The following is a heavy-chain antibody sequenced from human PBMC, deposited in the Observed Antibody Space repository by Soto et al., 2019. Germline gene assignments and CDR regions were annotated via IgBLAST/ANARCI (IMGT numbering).Heavy chain of an antibody. D-gene: IGHD4-17*01. V-gene: IGHV5-10-1*01. Sequence: GESLKISCKGSGYSFTSYWISWVRQMPGKGLEWMGRIDPSDSYTNYSPSFQGHVTISADKSISTAYLQWSSLKASDTAMYYCARSRGDSFYWFDPWGQGTPVTVSS. J-gene: IGHJ5*02. CDR3: ARSRGDSFYWFDP. CDR1: GYSFTSYW. CDR2: IDPSDSYT.